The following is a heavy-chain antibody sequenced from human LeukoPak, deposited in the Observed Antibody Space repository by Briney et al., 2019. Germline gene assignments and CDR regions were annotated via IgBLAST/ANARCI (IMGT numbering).Heavy chain of an antibody. D-gene: IGHD1-14*01. CDR2: INAGHGNT. CDR1: GYTFTSYA. J-gene: IGHJ4*02. V-gene: IGHV1-3*01. Sequence: ASVKVSCKASGYTFTSYAIQWVRQAPGQRLEWMGWINAGHGNTKYSQKFQGRVTITRDTSASTAYMELSSLRSEDTAVYYCARGAGFAEPLPEYWGQGTLLTVSS. CDR3: ARGAGFAEPLPEY.